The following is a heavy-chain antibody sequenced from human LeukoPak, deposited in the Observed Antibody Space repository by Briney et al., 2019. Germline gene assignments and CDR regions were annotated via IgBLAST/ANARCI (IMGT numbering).Heavy chain of an antibody. CDR3: ARTQWLVPTNFDY. V-gene: IGHV4-39*01. CDR1: GGSISSSSYY. J-gene: IGHJ4*02. Sequence: PSETLSLTCTVSGGSISSSSYYWGWIRQPPGKGLEWIGSIYYSGSTYYNPSLKSRVTISVDTSKNQFSLKLSSVTAADTAVYYCARTQWLVPTNFDYWGQGTLVTVSS. D-gene: IGHD6-19*01. CDR2: IYYSGST.